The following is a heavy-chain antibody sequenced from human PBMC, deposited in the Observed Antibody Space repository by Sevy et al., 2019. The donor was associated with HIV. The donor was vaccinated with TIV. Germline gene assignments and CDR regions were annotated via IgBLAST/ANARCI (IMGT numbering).Heavy chain of an antibody. CDR2: IYYSGST. CDR3: AGRYYDILTGYFTVAFDI. CDR1: GGSISSSSYY. V-gene: IGHV4-39*01. J-gene: IGHJ3*02. Sequence: SETLSLTCTVSGGSISSSSYYWGWIRQPPGKGLEWIGSIYYSGSTYYNPSLKSRVTISVDTSKNQFSLKLSTVTAADTAVYYCAGRYYDILTGYFTVAFDIWGQGTMVTVSS. D-gene: IGHD3-9*01.